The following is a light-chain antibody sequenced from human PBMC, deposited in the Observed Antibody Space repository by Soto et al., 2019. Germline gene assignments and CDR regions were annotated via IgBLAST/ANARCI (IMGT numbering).Light chain of an antibody. J-gene: IGLJ2*01. CDR2: EVS. CDR1: SSDVGTYNR. CDR3: SSFTSNSTLL. Sequence: QSGLTQPPSVSGSPGPSVTISCTGTSSDVGTYNRVSWYQQPPGTAPKLMIYEVSNRPSGVPDRFSGSKSGNTASLTISGLQAEDEADYYCSSFTSNSTLLFGGGTKVTVL. V-gene: IGLV2-18*02.